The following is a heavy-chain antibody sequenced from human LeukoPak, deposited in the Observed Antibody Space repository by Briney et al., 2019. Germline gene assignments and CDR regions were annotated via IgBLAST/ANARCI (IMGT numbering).Heavy chain of an antibody. D-gene: IGHD6-6*01. CDR1: GGSISSGSYY. CDR2: IYTSGST. J-gene: IGHJ6*03. Sequence: SETLSLTCTVSGGSISSGSYYWSWMRQPAGKGLEWIGRIYTSGSTNYNPSLKSRVTISVDTSKNQFSLKLSSVTAADTAVYYCASEPSIAARNDYYHYMDVWGKGTTVTVSS. V-gene: IGHV4-61*02. CDR3: ASEPSIAARNDYYHYMDV.